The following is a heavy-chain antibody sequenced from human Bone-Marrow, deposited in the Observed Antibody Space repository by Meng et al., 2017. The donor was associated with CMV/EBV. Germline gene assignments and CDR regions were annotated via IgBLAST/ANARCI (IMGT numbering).Heavy chain of an antibody. CDR2: MNPNSGNT. D-gene: IGHD2-8*02. V-gene: IGHV1-8*03. CDR3: GRSCVLGYCSAASGGALDP. CDR1: GYTFTSYD. Sequence: ASVKVSSKASGYTFTSYDINWVRQATGQGLEWMGWMNPNSGNTGYAQKSQGRVTITRNTSISTAYMELSSLRSEDTAVYYCGRSCVLGYCSAASGGALDPWGQGTTVTVSS. J-gene: IGHJ6*02.